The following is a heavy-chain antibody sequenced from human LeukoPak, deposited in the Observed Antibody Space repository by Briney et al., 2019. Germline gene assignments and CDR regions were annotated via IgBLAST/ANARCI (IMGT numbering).Heavy chain of an antibody. CDR3: TKALFGGMTV. J-gene: IGHJ6*02. V-gene: IGHV3-23*01. CDR1: GFTVSSNY. CDR2: ISGSGGTT. Sequence: GGSPRLSCATSGFTVSSNYMSWVRQAPGKGLECVSGISGSGGTTYYADSVKGRFTISRDNSKNTVSMQLDSLRVDDTAIYYCTKALFGGMTVWGQGTTVTVSS. D-gene: IGHD3-10*01.